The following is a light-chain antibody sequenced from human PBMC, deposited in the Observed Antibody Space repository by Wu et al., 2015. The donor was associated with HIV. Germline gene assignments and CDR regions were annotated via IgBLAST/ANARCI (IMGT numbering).Light chain of an antibody. CDR3: QQTYSTPAWT. CDR2: AAS. J-gene: IGKJ1*01. V-gene: IGKV1-39*01. CDR1: QDIGNY. Sequence: DIRMTQSPSSLSASIGDRVTLTCRASQDIGNYLNWYQLKPGKAPKLLISAASGLQGGVPSRFSGSGSGTHFTLTINNLQPEDFATYHCQQTYSTPAWTFGQGTKVEV.